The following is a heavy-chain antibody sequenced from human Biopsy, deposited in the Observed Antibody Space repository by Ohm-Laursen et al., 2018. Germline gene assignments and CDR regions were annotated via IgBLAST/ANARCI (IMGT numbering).Heavy chain of an antibody. CDR1: GGTFNNYA. Sequence: GASVKVSCKASGGTFNNYAISWVRQAPGPGLEWMGGISPVFSAVKYAEKFRGRLTITAGESTGTAYMERNSLTSDDTAVYYCATDAVGGLAVFGGQGTLVTVSS. V-gene: IGHV1-69*13. D-gene: IGHD3-16*01. CDR3: ATDAVGGLAVF. CDR2: ISPVFSAV. J-gene: IGHJ4*02.